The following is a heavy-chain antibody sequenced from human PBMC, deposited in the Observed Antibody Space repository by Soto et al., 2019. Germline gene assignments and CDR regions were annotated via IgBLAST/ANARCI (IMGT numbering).Heavy chain of an antibody. Sequence: SVKVSCKASGGTFSSYAISWVRQAPGQGLEWMGGIIPIFGTANYAQKFQGRVTITADESTSTAYMELSSLRSEDTAVYYCARFQVGWGDRRYYDSSGYYYYYGMDVWGQGTTVTVSS. D-gene: IGHD3-22*01. CDR1: GGTFSSYA. CDR2: IIPIFGTA. J-gene: IGHJ6*02. V-gene: IGHV1-69*13. CDR3: ARFQVGWGDRRYYDSSGYYYYYGMDV.